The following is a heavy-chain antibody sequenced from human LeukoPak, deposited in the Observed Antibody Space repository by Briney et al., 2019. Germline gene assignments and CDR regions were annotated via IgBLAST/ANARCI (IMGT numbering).Heavy chain of an antibody. Sequence: PGGSLRLSCAASGFTFSSYAMSWVRQAPGKGLEWVSAISGSGGSTYYADSVKGRFTISRDNSKNTLYLQMNSLKTEDTAIYYCARSGGYYPFDVWGQGTMVTVSS. J-gene: IGHJ3*01. D-gene: IGHD1-26*01. CDR3: ARSGGYYPFDV. V-gene: IGHV3-23*01. CDR2: ISGSGGST. CDR1: GFTFSSYA.